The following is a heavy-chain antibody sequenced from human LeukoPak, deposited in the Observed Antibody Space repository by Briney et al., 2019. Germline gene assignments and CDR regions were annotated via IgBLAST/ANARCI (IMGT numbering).Heavy chain of an antibody. CDR3: ARGRAAVAGQYFFDY. CDR1: GYTFSGYY. J-gene: IGHJ4*02. CDR2: IKPNSGDT. D-gene: IGHD6-19*01. Sequence: ASVKVSCKASGYTFSGYYMHWVRQAPGQGLEWMGWIKPNSGDTKYAQKFQGRVTMTRDTSINTAYMELSSLRSDDTAMYYCARGRAAVAGQYFFDYWGQGALVTVSS. V-gene: IGHV1-2*02.